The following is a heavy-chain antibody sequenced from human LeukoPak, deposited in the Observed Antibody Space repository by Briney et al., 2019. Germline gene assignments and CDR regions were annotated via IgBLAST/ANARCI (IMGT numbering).Heavy chain of an antibody. CDR1: GFTFSSYG. V-gene: IGHV3-33*01. D-gene: IGHD3-22*01. CDR3: ARLDDSSGYLVDY. J-gene: IGHJ4*02. Sequence: GGSLRLSCAASGFTFSSYGMHWVRQAPGKGLEWVAVIWYDGSNKYYADSVKGRFTISRDNSKNTLYLQMNSLRAEDTAVYYCARLDDSSGYLVDYWGQGTLVTVSS. CDR2: IWYDGSNK.